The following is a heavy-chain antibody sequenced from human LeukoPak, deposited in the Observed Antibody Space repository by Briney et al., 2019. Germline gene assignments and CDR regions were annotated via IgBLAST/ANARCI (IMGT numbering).Heavy chain of an antibody. CDR1: GYTFTSYG. CDR3: ARVPPLPSSLGLGELSLQP. CDR2: ISAYNGNT. D-gene: IGHD3-16*02. Sequence: ASVKVSCKASGYTFTSYGISWVRQAPGQGLEWMGWISAYNGNTNYAQKLQGRVTMTTDTSTSTAYMELRSLRSDDTAVYYCARVPPLPSSLGLGELSLQPWGQGTLVTVSS. V-gene: IGHV1-18*01. J-gene: IGHJ5*02.